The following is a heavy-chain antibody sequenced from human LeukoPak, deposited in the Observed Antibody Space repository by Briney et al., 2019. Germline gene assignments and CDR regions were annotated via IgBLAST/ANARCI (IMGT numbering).Heavy chain of an antibody. D-gene: IGHD3-22*01. V-gene: IGHV4-4*07. Sequence: SETLSLTCTVSGGSISSYYWSWIRQPAGKGLEWIGRIYTSGRTNYNPSLESRVTMSVDTSKNQFSLKLRSVTAADTAVYYCARSYDRSGYSVGFDYWGQGTLVTVSS. CDR3: ARSYDRSGYSVGFDY. J-gene: IGHJ4*02. CDR2: IYTSGRT. CDR1: GGSISSYY.